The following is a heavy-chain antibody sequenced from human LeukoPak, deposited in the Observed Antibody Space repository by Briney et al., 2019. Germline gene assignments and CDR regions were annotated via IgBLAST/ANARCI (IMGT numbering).Heavy chain of an antibody. CDR2: INGGGDAT. CDR1: GFTFNNNA. J-gene: IGHJ3*01. V-gene: IGHV3-23*01. D-gene: IGHD2-2*01. Sequence: GGSLRLSCATSGFTFNNNAMSWLRQAPGKGLEWVSAINGGGDATEYADSVKGRFTISRDNSKNTLYLQMNSLRPDDTAVYYCARCTASCYANAFDVWGQGTLLTVSS. CDR3: ARCTASCYANAFDV.